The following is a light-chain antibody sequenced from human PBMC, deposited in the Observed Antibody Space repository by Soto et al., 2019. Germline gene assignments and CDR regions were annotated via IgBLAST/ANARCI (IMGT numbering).Light chain of an antibody. Sequence: SYELTQPPSVSVSPGQTASITCSGDKLGDRYACWYQQKPCQSPVLVIYQDTKRPSGIPERFSGSNSGNTAALTISGTQAMDEADYYCQAWDRNTVVFGGGTKLTVL. CDR2: QDT. V-gene: IGLV3-1*01. CDR1: KLGDRY. CDR3: QAWDRNTVV. J-gene: IGLJ2*01.